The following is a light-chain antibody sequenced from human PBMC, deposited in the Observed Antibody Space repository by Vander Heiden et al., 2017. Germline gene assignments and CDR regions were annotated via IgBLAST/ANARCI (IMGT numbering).Light chain of an antibody. J-gene: IGKJ1*01. V-gene: IGKV1-5*03. CDR3: QQYNSYSGT. Sequence: DIQMTQSPSTLSASVGDRVTIICRASQSISNWLAWYQQKPGKAPKLLIYKASSLESGVPSRFSGSGSGTEFTLTISSLQPDDFATYYCQQYNSYSGTFGQGTKVEIK. CDR1: QSISNW. CDR2: KAS.